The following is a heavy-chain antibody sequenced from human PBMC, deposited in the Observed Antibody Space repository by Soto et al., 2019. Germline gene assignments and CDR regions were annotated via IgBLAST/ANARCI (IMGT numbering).Heavy chain of an antibody. CDR3: ARVRLSIAVNDALDV. D-gene: IGHD3-3*02. J-gene: IGHJ3*01. CDR2: MTYDGATE. V-gene: IGHV3-30*14. Sequence: QVRLVESGGGVVQPGTSLRLSCGASGFTFSDYVIHWVRQAAGKGLEWVASMTYDGATEYYADSVKGRFTMSRDNSKRALSLQMNSLRPDDTAVYYCARVRLSIAVNDALDVWGQGTTVTVSS. CDR1: GFTFSDYV.